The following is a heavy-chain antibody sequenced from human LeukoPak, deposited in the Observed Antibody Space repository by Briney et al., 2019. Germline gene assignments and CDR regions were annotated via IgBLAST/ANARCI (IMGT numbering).Heavy chain of an antibody. CDR1: GYTFTGYY. CDR2: INPNSGGT. CDR3: ARDYYDSSGYYWAIQDY. J-gene: IGHJ4*02. D-gene: IGHD3-22*01. V-gene: IGHV1-2*02. Sequence: ASVKVSCKASGYTFTGYYMHWVRQAPGQGLEGMGWINPNSGGTNYAQKFQGRVTMTRDTSISTAYMELSRLRSDDTAVYYCARDYYDSSGYYWAIQDYWGQGTLVTVSS.